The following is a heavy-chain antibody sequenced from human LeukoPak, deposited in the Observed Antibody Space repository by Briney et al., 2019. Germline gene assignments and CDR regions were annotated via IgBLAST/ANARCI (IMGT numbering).Heavy chain of an antibody. V-gene: IGHV3-7*03. Sequence: GGSLRLSCAASGFTFSISWMIWVRQAPAKGLDLVPTINPDGTEKRYVDSVKGPFTISRDNGKNSLYLQMNSLRAEDTAVYYCVRDDRGIAVGTRDHGAQGTLVTVSS. D-gene: IGHD6-19*01. CDR1: GFTFSISW. CDR3: VRDDRGIAVGTRDH. CDR2: INPDGTEK. J-gene: IGHJ4*02.